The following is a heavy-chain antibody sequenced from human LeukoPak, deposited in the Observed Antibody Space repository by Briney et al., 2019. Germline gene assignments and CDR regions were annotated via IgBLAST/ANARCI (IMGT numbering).Heavy chain of an antibody. CDR3: ARVGRYCSSTSCYIAY. CDR1: GYTFTGYY. CDR2: INPNSGGT. Sequence: ASVKVSCKASGYTFTGYYMHWVRQAPGQGLEWMGWINPNSGGTNYAQKFQGGVTMTRDTSISTAYMELSRLRSDDTAVYYCARVGRYCSSTSCYIAYWGQGTLVTVSS. J-gene: IGHJ4*02. D-gene: IGHD2-2*02. V-gene: IGHV1-2*02.